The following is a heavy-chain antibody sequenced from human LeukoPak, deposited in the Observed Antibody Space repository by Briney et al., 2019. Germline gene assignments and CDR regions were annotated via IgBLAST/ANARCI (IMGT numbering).Heavy chain of an antibody. J-gene: IGHJ4*02. CDR1: GFTFSTYW. V-gene: IGHV3-74*01. CDR3: ARAAGWNYFDY. Sequence: PGGSLRLPCAASGFTFSTYWMHWVRQAPGKGLVWVSRINSDGRITSYADSVKGRFTISRDNAKGTLDLQMNTLRAEDTAVYYCARAAGWNYFDYWGQGILVTVSS. D-gene: IGHD1-1*01. CDR2: INSDGRIT.